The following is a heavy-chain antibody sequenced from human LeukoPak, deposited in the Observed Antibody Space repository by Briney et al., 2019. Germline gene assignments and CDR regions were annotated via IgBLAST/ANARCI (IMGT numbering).Heavy chain of an antibody. J-gene: IGHJ4*02. D-gene: IGHD3-22*01. CDR3: ARTPGDSSGYVFDY. CDR1: GFTFSNYG. Sequence: GGSLRLSCEASGFTFSNYGMNWVRQAPGKGLEWVSYISSSSDYTNFADSVKGRFTISRDNAKNSLYLQMNSLRAEDTAVYYCARTPGDSSGYVFDYWGQGTLVTVSS. CDR2: ISSSSDYT. V-gene: IGHV3-21*05.